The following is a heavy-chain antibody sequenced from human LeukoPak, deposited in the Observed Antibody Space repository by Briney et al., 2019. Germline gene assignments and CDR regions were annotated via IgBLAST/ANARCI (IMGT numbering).Heavy chain of an antibody. CDR2: IYTSGST. CDR1: GGSISSGSYY. Sequence: SETLSLTCTVSGGSISSGSYYWSWIRQPAGKGLEWIGRIYTSGSTNYNPSLKSRVTISVDTSKNQFSLKLSSVTAADTAVCYCARHNIVVVPAAILDAFDIWGQGTMVTVSS. V-gene: IGHV4-61*02. CDR3: ARHNIVVVPAAILDAFDI. D-gene: IGHD2-2*01. J-gene: IGHJ3*02.